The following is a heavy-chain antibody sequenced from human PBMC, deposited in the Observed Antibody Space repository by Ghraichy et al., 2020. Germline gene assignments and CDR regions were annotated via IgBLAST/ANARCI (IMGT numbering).Heavy chain of an antibody. D-gene: IGHD6-19*01. Sequence: GGSLRLSCAASGFTFSSYAMHWVRQAPGKGLEWVAVISYDGSNKYYADSVKGRFTISRDNSKNTLYLQMNSLRAEDTAVYYCARGSASGQLLGGYYYYGMDVWGQGTTVTVSS. CDR3: ARGSASGQLLGGYYYYGMDV. V-gene: IGHV3-30*04. CDR1: GFTFSSYA. J-gene: IGHJ6*02. CDR2: ISYDGSNK.